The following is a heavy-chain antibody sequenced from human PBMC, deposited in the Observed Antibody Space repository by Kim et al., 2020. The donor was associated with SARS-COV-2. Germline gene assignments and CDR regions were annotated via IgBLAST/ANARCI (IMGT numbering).Heavy chain of an antibody. J-gene: IGHJ4*01. CDR2: ISYDGSNK. Sequence: GGSLRLSCAASGFTFSSYGMHWVRQAPGKGLEWVAVISYDGSNKYYADSVKGRFTISRDNSKNTLYLQMNSLRAEDTAVYYCAKDFRTTVVTPRPGYWG. CDR3: AKDFRTTVVTPRPGY. V-gene: IGHV3-30*18. D-gene: IGHD4-17*01. CDR1: GFTFSSYG.